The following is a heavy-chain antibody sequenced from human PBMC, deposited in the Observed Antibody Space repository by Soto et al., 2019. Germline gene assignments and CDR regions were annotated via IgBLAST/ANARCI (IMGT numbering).Heavy chain of an antibody. CDR1: GEIFTKYG. D-gene: IGHD4-17*01. CDR3: ARGEDYGD. J-gene: IGHJ4*02. CDR2: IGPYNGDT. V-gene: IGHV1-18*01. Sequence: QVELVQSGAEVKKPGASVNVSCKASGEIFTKYGISWVRQAPGQGLEWMGWIGPYNGDTDYAQKLQGRVTMTADTSMTTAYMELRSLRSDDTAVYFCARGEDYGDWGQGTLVTVSS.